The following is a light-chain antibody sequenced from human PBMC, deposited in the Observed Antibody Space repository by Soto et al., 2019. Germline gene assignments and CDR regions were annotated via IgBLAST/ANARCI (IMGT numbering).Light chain of an antibody. CDR3: HQYNDWPVT. CDR1: HSVSTN. J-gene: IGKJ4*01. CDR2: GAS. V-gene: IGKV3-15*01. Sequence: EIVMTQSPATLSVSPGERATLSCRASHSVSTNLAWYQQKPGQAPRLLIYGASTRTTVVPARFSGSGSGTEFTLTISSLQSEDLAVYFCHQYNDWPVTFGGGTKVEIK.